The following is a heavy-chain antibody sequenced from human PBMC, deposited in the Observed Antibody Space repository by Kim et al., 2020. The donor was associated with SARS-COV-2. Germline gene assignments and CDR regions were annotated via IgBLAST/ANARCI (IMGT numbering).Heavy chain of an antibody. CDR1: GFTVSSNY. Sequence: GGSLRLSCAASGFTVSSNYMSWVRQAPGKGLEWVSVIYSGGSTYYADSVKGRFTISRDNSKNTLYLQMNSLRAEDTAVYYCARGEAYYDILTGYSPGYFDYWGQGTLVTVSS. CDR3: ARGEAYYDILTGYSPGYFDY. V-gene: IGHV3-66*01. D-gene: IGHD3-9*01. J-gene: IGHJ4*02. CDR2: IYSGGST.